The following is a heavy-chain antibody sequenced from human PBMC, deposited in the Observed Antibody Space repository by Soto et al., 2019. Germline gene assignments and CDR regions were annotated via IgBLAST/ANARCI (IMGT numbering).Heavy chain of an antibody. Sequence: GGSLRLSCAASGFTFSSYAMHWVRQAPGKGLGWVAVISYDGINKYYAASVKGRFTISRDNSKNTLYLQMNSLRAEDTAVYYCARAGAGGDAFDIWGQGTMVTVSS. CDR1: GFTFSSYA. V-gene: IGHV3-30-3*01. CDR3: ARAGAGGDAFDI. J-gene: IGHJ3*02. CDR2: ISYDGINK. D-gene: IGHD3-16*01.